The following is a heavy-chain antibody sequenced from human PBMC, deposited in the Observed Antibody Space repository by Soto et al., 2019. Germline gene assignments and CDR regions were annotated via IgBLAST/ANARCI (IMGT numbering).Heavy chain of an antibody. CDR3: ARDLGSGYDPGDY. D-gene: IGHD5-12*01. V-gene: IGHV1-69*12. J-gene: IGHJ4*02. Sequence: QVQLVQSGAEVKKPGSSVKVSCKASGGTFNSYVFNWVRQAPGPGLEWMGGIISIFGTPNYGQKFQGRVTITADESTSTGFMELGSLTSEYTAIYYCARDLGSGYDPGDYWGQGTLVTVSS. CDR2: IISIFGTP. CDR1: GGTFNSYV.